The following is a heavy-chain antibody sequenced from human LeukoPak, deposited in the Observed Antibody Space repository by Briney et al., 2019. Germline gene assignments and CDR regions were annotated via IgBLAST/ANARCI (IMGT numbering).Heavy chain of an antibody. CDR1: GFTFSSYA. CDR2: ISGSGGST. CDR3: AKGQNLAYYYDSSCYLTNFDY. J-gene: IGHJ4*02. V-gene: IGHV3-23*01. Sequence: GGSLRLSCAASGFTFSSYAMSWVRQAPGKGLEWVSAISGSGGSTYYADSVKGRFTISRDNSKNTLYLQMNSLRAEDTAVYYCAKGQNLAYYYDSSCYLTNFDYWGQGTLVTVSS. D-gene: IGHD3-22*01.